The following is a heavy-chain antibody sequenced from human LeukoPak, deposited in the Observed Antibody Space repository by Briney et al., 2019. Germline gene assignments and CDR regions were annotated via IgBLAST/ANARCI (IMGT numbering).Heavy chain of an antibody. CDR3: ARGSTKYYYDSSGYYVY. CDR2: INHSGST. V-gene: IGHV4-34*01. J-gene: IGHJ4*02. D-gene: IGHD3-22*01. CDR1: GGSFSGYY. Sequence: SETLSLTCAVYGGSFSGYYWSWIRQPPGKGLEWIGEINHSGSTNYNPSLKSRVTISVDTSKNQFSLKLSSVTAADTAVYYCARGSTKYYYDSSGYYVYWGQGTLVTVSS.